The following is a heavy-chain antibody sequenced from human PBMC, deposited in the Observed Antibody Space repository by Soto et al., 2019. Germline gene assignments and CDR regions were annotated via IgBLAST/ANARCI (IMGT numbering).Heavy chain of an antibody. CDR2: ISGGGDKT. D-gene: IGHD2-2*01. V-gene: IGHV3-23*01. J-gene: IGHJ2*01. CDR3: ARKVLGSTSRPDWWYFDL. CDR1: GFTFINDA. Sequence: EVQLLESGGGLVQPGGSLRLSCVGSGFTFINDAMNWVRQTPGKGLEWVSTISGGGDKTFDADPVKGRFTISRDNSKNAVNLQMNSLRADDTAVYYCARKVLGSTSRPDWWYFDLWGRGTLVTVSS.